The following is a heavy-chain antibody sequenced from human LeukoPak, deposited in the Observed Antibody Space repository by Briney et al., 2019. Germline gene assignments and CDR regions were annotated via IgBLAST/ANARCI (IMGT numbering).Heavy chain of an antibody. CDR1: GFTVSANY. Sequence: PGGSLRLSCAASGFTVSANYMNWVRQAPGKGLEWVSLIFSGGSTYYADSVKGRFTISRDNSKNTLYLQMNSLRAEDTAVYYCAGVGKHQQLSDAFDIWGQGTLVTVSS. CDR2: IFSGGST. J-gene: IGHJ3*02. D-gene: IGHD1-1*01. CDR3: AGVGKHQQLSDAFDI. V-gene: IGHV3-53*01.